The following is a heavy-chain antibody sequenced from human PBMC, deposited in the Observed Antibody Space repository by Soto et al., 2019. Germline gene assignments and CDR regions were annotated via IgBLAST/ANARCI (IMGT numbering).Heavy chain of an antibody. CDR2: IYHSGST. J-gene: IGHJ4*02. Sequence: SETLSLTCTVSGYSISSGYYWGWIRQPPGKGLEWIGSIYHSGSTYYNPSLKSRVTISVDTSKNQFSLKLSSVTAADTAVYYCARDGGTMVRGVIIDYWGQGTLVTVSS. CDR1: GYSISSGYY. CDR3: ARDGGTMVRGVIIDY. D-gene: IGHD3-10*01. V-gene: IGHV4-38-2*02.